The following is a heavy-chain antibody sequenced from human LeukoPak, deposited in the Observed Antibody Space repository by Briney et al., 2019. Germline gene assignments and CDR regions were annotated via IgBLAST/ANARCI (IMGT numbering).Heavy chain of an antibody. Sequence: GGSLRLSCAASGFTFSSYGFHWVRQAPGKGLEWVAVIWSDGSYKYYADSVKGRFTISRDDSKNTLYLQMNSLRAEDTAVYYCARDFSLQLFDYWGQGTLVTVFS. V-gene: IGHV3-33*01. CDR1: GFTFSSYG. CDR3: ARDFSLQLFDY. D-gene: IGHD5-24*01. CDR2: IWSDGSYK. J-gene: IGHJ4*02.